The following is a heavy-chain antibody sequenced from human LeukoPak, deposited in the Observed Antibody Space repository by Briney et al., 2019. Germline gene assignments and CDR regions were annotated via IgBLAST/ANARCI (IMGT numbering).Heavy chain of an antibody. V-gene: IGHV3-74*01. J-gene: IGHJ4*02. CDR1: GFTFSSYR. D-gene: IGHD5-24*01. CDR3: ARVGRWLQYFNY. CDR2: INSDGSST. Sequence: GGSLRLSCAASGFTFSSYRMHWVRQAPGKGLVWVSRINSDGSSTSYADSVKGRFTISRDDAKNTLYLQMNSLRAEDTAVYYCARVGRWLQYFNYWGQGTLVTVSS.